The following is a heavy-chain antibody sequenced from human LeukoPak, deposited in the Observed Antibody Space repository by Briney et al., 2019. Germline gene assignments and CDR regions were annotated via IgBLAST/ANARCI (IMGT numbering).Heavy chain of an antibody. Sequence: GGSLRLSCAASGFTFSSYAMNWVRQAPGKGLEWVSAISGSGGSTYYADSVKGRFTISRDNSKNTLYLQMNSLRAEDTAVYYCASAYCGGDCAPPFDYWGQGTLVTVSS. CDR2: ISGSGGST. V-gene: IGHV3-23*01. J-gene: IGHJ4*02. CDR3: ASAYCGGDCAPPFDY. D-gene: IGHD2-21*01. CDR1: GFTFSSYA.